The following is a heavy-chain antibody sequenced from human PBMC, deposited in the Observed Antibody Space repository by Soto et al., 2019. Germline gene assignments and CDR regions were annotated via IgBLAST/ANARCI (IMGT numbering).Heavy chain of an antibody. J-gene: IGHJ6*03. CDR3: ARLGGQKDYYYYMDV. V-gene: IGHV1-69*02. Sequence: SVKVSCKASGGTFSSYTISWVRQAPGQGLEWMGRIIPILGIANYAQKFQGRVTITADKSTSTAYMELSSLRSEDTAVYYCARLGGQKDYYYYMDVWGKGTTVTVSS. D-gene: IGHD3-16*01. CDR2: IIPILGIA. CDR1: GGTFSSYT.